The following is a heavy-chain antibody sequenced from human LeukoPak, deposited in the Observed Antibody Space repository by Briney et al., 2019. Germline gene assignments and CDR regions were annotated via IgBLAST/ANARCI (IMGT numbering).Heavy chain of an antibody. D-gene: IGHD1-26*01. CDR2: IHYSGTT. V-gene: IGHV4-59*12. CDR1: GGSISYYL. Sequence: PSETLSLTCTVSGGSISYYLWSWMRQPPGKGLEWVGYIHYSGTTNYNPSLKSRVTISVDTSKNQFSLKLSSVTAADTAVYYCARDDRDSRNFDYWGQGTLVTVSS. CDR3: ARDDRDSRNFDY. J-gene: IGHJ4*02.